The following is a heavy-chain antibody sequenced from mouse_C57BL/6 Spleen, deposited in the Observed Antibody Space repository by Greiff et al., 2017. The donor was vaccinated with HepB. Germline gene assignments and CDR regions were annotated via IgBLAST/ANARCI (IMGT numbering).Heavy chain of an antibody. CDR1: GFSLTSYG. J-gene: IGHJ3*01. Sequence: QVQLKESGPGLVQPSQRLSITCTVSGFSLTSYGVHWVRQSPGKGLEWLGVIWSGGSTDYNAAFISRLSISKDNSKSQVFFKMNSLQADDTAIYYCAREGGLRRPESAWFAYWGQGTLVTVSA. CDR2: IWSGGST. CDR3: AREGGLRRPESAWFAY. D-gene: IGHD2-2*01. V-gene: IGHV2-2*01.